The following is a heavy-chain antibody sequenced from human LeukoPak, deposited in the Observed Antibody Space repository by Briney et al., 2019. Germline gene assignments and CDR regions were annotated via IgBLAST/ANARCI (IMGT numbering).Heavy chain of an antibody. Sequence: GASVKVSCKASGYTFTSYGISWVRQAPGQGLEWMGWISAYNGNTNYAQKLQGRVTMTTDTSTSTAYMELRSLRSDDTAVYYCARDPGPEVDCYYGMDVWGQGTTVTVSS. V-gene: IGHV1-18*01. D-gene: IGHD1-14*01. CDR3: ARDPGPEVDCYYGMDV. CDR2: ISAYNGNT. J-gene: IGHJ6*02. CDR1: GYTFTSYG.